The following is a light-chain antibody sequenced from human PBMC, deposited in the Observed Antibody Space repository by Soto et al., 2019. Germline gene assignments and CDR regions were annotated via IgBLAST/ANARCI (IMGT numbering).Light chain of an antibody. V-gene: IGKV3-15*01. CDR1: QSISSN. CDR2: GAS. Sequence: EIVMTQSPATLSVSPGERATLSCRASQSISSNLAWYQQKPGQAPRRPIYGASTRATGIPARFGGSGYGTDFSVTISSLQFEDFAVYYWQQYNSWPLTFGGGTKVGI. CDR3: QQYNSWPLT. J-gene: IGKJ4*01.